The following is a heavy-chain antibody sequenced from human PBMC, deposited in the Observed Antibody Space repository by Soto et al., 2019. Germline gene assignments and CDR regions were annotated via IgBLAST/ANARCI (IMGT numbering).Heavy chain of an antibody. J-gene: IGHJ4*02. D-gene: IGHD6-13*01. CDR2: IHPGDHET. CDR3: ARSPRSSPYFDY. Sequence: GESLKISCQCSGYTFSNFWIGWVRQLPGKGLEWMGIIHPGDHETRYSPSFHGKVTISADKSINTAYPQWNSLEASDTAFYFCARSPRSSPYFDYWGQGALVTVSS. CDR1: GYTFSNFW. V-gene: IGHV5-51*01.